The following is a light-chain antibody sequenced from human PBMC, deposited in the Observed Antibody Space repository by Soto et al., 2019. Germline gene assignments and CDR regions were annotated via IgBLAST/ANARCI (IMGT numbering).Light chain of an antibody. CDR2: DVS. J-gene: IGLJ1*01. CDR1: SSDVGGYNY. Sequence: QSVLTQPRSVSGSPGQSVTISCTGTSSDVGGYNYVSWYQQHPGKAPKLMIYDVSKRPSGVPDRFSGSKSGNTASLTISGLQAEDAADYYCCSYAGSSSYVFGTGTKLTVL. CDR3: CSYAGSSSYV. V-gene: IGLV2-11*01.